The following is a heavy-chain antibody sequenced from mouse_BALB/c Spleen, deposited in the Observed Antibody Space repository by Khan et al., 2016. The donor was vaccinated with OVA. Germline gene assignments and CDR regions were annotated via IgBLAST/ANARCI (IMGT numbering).Heavy chain of an antibody. CDR2: ITSGGSYT. J-gene: IGHJ2*01. D-gene: IGHD1-1*01. CDR3: TRDRNYYGSSFYFDY. Sequence: EVELVESGGGLVKPGESLRLSCEASGFTFSSYSMSWVRQTPEKRLEWVATITSGGSYTYYPASVQGRFTISRDNAKNTLYLQMSSLKSEDTAIYYCTRDRNYYGSSFYFDYWGQGTTLTVSS. V-gene: IGHV5-6-4*01. CDR1: GFTFSSYS.